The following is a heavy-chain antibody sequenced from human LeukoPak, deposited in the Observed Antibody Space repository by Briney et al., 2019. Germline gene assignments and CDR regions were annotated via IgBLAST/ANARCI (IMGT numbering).Heavy chain of an antibody. CDR1: GGSINGYY. CDR3: ARGGSYLSAFDI. Sequence: SETLSLTCTVSGGSINGYYWSWIRESPGKGLESLGYIYYTGSTNYNPSLKSRVTMSVDTSRNQFFLRLSSVTAADTAVYYCARGGSYLSAFDIWGQGTMVTVSS. D-gene: IGHD1-26*01. J-gene: IGHJ3*02. CDR2: IYYTGST. V-gene: IGHV4-59*01.